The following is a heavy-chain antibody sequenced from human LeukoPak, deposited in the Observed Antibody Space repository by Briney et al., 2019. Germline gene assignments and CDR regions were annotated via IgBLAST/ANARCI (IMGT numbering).Heavy chain of an antibody. Sequence: PGGSLRLSCAASGFTISSYEINWVRQAPGKGLEWVSYISSSGSAIYYADSVKGRFTISRDNAKKSLYLQMNSLRAEDTAVYYCARVAGSYYYFDYWGQGTLVTVSS. V-gene: IGHV3-48*03. J-gene: IGHJ4*02. CDR2: ISSSGSAI. CDR1: GFTISSYE. CDR3: ARVAGSYYYFDY. D-gene: IGHD1-26*01.